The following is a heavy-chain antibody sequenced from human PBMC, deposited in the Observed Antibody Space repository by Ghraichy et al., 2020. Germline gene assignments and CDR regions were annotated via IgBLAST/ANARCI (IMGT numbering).Heavy chain of an antibody. J-gene: IGHJ6*02. CDR3: VKDLVGGGFGAYGMDV. D-gene: IGHD2-21*01. CDR2: INSDGGST. V-gene: IGHV3-74*01. Sequence: GESLNISCAASGFTFSSYWMHWVRQAPGKGLVWVSRINSDGGSTTYADSVKGRFTISKDNAKNTLYLQMNSLRAEDTVVYYCVKDLVGGGFGAYGMDVWGQGTTVTVSS. CDR1: GFTFSSYW.